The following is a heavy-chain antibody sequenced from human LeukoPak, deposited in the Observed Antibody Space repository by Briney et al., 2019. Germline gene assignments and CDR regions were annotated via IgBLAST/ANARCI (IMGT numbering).Heavy chain of an antibody. Sequence: RSSETLSLTCTVSGGSISSSSYYWGWIRQPPGKGLEWIGSIYYSGSTYYNPSLKSRVTISVDTSKNQFSLKLSSVTAADTAVYYCARSSRMVTRAFDIWGQGTMVTVSS. V-gene: IGHV4-39*01. CDR1: GGSISSSSYY. J-gene: IGHJ3*02. CDR3: ARSSRMVTRAFDI. CDR2: IYYSGST. D-gene: IGHD5-18*01.